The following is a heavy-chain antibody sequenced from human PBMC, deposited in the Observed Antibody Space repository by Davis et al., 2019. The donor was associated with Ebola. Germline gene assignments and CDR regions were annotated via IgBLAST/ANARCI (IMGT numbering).Heavy chain of an antibody. CDR3: AKVHPPTTVTTGWFDP. CDR2: ISVRSIT. D-gene: IGHD4-17*01. J-gene: IGHJ5*02. CDR1: GFIFSSYA. Sequence: PGGSLRLSCAASGFIFSSYAMIWVRQAPGKGLEWVSSISVRSITYHADSVKGRFTISRDNSMNTLYLQMNSLRAEDTAVYYCAKVHPPTTVTTGWFDPWGQGTLVTVSS. V-gene: IGHV3-23*01.